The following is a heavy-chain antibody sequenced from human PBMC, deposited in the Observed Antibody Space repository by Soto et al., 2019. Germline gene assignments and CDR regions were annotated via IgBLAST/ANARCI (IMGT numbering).Heavy chain of an antibody. CDR3: ANHLQQLAHFDY. CDR1: GFTFSSYG. Sequence: PGGSLRLSCAASGFTFSSYGMHWVRQAPGKGLEWVAVISYDGSNKYYADSVKGRFTISRDNSKNTLYLQMNSLRAEDTAVYYCANHLQQLAHFDYWGQGTLVTVSS. CDR2: ISYDGSNK. J-gene: IGHJ4*02. D-gene: IGHD6-13*01. V-gene: IGHV3-30*18.